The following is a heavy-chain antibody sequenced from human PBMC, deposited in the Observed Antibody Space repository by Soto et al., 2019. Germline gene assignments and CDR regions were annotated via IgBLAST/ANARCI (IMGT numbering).Heavy chain of an antibody. CDR1: GFAFSNSW. J-gene: IGHJ4*02. CDR2: MKEDGTEI. D-gene: IGHD6-13*01. V-gene: IGHV3-7*01. CDR3: ARDGIPSWVYSSRWSYFDY. Sequence: GGSLRLSCAASGFAFSNSWMSWVRQAPGKGLEWVANMKEDGTEIWYMDSVKGRFTVSRDNAKNTLYLQMNSLRAEDTAVYYCARDGIPSWVYSSRWSYFDYWGQGTLVTVSS.